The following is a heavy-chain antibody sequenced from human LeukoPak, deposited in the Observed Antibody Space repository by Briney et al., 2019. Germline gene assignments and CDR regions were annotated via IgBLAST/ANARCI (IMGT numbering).Heavy chain of an antibody. J-gene: IGHJ4*02. CDR3: ARDYYDSSGYYFRDY. CDR1: GYTFTSYG. V-gene: IGHV1-18*01. Sequence: GASVKVSCKASGYTFTSYGISWVRQAPGQGLEWMGWISAYNGNTNYAQKLQGRVTITADKSTSTAYMELSSLRSEDTAVYYCARDYYDSSGYYFRDYWGQGTLVTVSS. D-gene: IGHD3-22*01. CDR2: ISAYNGNT.